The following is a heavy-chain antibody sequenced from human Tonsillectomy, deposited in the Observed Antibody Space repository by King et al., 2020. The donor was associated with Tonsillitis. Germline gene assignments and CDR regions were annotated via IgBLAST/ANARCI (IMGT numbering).Heavy chain of an antibody. Sequence: VQLVESGGGLVQPGGSLRLSCAASGFTFSSYWMHWVRQAPGKGLVWVSRINSDGSSTSYADSVKGRFTVSRDNAKNTLYLQMNSLRAEDTAVYYCSPLEPVDYGMDVWGRGTTVTVS. V-gene: IGHV3-74*01. CDR3: SPLEPVDYGMDV. CDR1: GFTFSSYW. D-gene: IGHD1-1*01. J-gene: IGHJ6*02. CDR2: INSDGSST.